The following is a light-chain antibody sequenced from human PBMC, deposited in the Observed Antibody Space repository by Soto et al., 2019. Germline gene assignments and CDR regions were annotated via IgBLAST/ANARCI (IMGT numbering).Light chain of an antibody. CDR3: QQYRGVAFA. J-gene: IGKJ2*01. CDR1: QTLDNT. CDR2: SAS. V-gene: IGKV3-15*01. Sequence: ETVMTQSPATLSVSPGDRATLSCRASQTLDNTVAWYQQRPGQAPTLLIYSASTRATGVPARFSGTGSGTEFTLTISSLRWEDFGRYYCQQYRGVAFAFGQGTNLEIK.